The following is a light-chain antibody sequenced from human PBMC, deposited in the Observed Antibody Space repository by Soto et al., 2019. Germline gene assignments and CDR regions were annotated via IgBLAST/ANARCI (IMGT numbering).Light chain of an antibody. J-gene: IGLJ1*01. Sequence: QSALTQPRSVSGSPGQSGTISCTGTSSDVGRYNYVSWYQQHPGKAPKLMIYDVSKRPSGVPDRFSGSKSGNAASLTTSGLQAEDEADYYCCSYAGSYSYVFGTGTKVTVL. CDR2: DVS. V-gene: IGLV2-11*01. CDR1: SSDVGRYNY. CDR3: CSYAGSYSYV.